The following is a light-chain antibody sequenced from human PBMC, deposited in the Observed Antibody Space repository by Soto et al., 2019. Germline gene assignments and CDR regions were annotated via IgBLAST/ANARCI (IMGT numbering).Light chain of an antibody. CDR1: QTINNN. J-gene: IGKJ1*01. CDR2: GAS. V-gene: IGKV3D-15*01. CDR3: QQYNNWPPDGT. Sequence: ETVMAQSPATLSVSPGDGATLSCRASQTINNNLAWYQQKPGQAPRLLIYGASTRATGIPARFSGSGSGTEFTLTISSLQSEDFAVYYCQQYNNWPPDGTFGQGTKVDIK.